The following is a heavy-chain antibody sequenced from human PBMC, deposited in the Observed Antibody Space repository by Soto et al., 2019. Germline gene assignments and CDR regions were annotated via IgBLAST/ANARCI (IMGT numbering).Heavy chain of an antibody. CDR3: ARDDDWFDP. V-gene: IGHV4-61*01. J-gene: IGHJ5*02. CDR2: IYYSGST. CDR1: GGSVSSGSYY. Sequence: QVQLQESGPGLMKPSETLSLTCTVSGGSVSSGSYYWSWIRQPPGQGLEWIGYIYYSGSTNYNPSLKSRVTISVDTSKNQFSLKLSSVTAADTAVYYCARDDDWFDPWGQGTLVTVSS.